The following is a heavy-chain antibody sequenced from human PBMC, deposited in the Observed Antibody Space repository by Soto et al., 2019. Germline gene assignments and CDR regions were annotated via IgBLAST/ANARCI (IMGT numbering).Heavy chain of an antibody. CDR2: IKLDGSEK. Sequence: EVQLVESGGGLVQPGGSLRLSCAASGFTFSTYWMTWVRQAPGKGLEGVASIKLDGSEKQYVDSVKGRFTISRDNAKESLYLQMNSLRGEDSGLYYCARGTTAADWGQGTRVTVSS. D-gene: IGHD6-25*01. CDR1: GFTFSTYW. J-gene: IGHJ4*02. CDR3: ARGTTAAD. V-gene: IGHV3-7*01.